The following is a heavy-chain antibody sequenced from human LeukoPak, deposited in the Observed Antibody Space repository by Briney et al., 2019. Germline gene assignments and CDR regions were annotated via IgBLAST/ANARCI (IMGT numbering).Heavy chain of an antibody. D-gene: IGHD4-11*01. CDR3: AKDRDYNDYIRFFDY. V-gene: IGHV3-23*01. J-gene: IGHJ4*02. CDR1: DFTFSIYA. Sequence: PGGSLRLSCAASDFTFSIYAMSCVRQAPGKGLEWVSGISGSSGSTYYANSVKGRFTISRDNPKNTLYLQMNSLRAEDTAVYYYAKDRDYNDYIRFFDYWGQGTLVTVSS. CDR2: ISGSSGST.